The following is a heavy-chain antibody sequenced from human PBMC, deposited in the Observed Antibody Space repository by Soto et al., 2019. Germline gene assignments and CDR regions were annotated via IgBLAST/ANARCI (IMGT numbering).Heavy chain of an antibody. CDR2: ISWNSGSI. CDR3: AKDMIGGPTLGSGAFDI. J-gene: IGHJ3*02. D-gene: IGHD3-16*01. V-gene: IGHV3-9*01. CDR1: GFTFDDYA. Sequence: GGSLRLSCAASGFTFDDYAMHWVRQAPGKGLEWVSGISWNSGSIGYADSVKGRFTISRDNAKNSLYLQMNSLRAEDTALYYCAKDMIGGPTLGSGAFDIWGQGTMVTVSS.